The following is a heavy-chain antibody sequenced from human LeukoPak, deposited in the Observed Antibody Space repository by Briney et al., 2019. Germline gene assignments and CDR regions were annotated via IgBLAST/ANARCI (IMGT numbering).Heavy chain of an antibody. D-gene: IGHD3-3*01. J-gene: IGHJ5*02. Sequence: ASVKVSCKASGYTFTSYDINWVRQATGQGLEWMGWINPNSGGTNYAQKFQGRVTMTRDTSISTAYMELSRLRSDDTAVYYCARAPYDFWSGYEGFDPWGQGTLVTVSS. V-gene: IGHV1-2*02. CDR2: INPNSGGT. CDR3: ARAPYDFWSGYEGFDP. CDR1: GYTFTSYD.